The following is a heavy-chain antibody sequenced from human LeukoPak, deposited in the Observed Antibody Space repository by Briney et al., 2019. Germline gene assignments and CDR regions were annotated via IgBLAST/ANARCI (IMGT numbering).Heavy chain of an antibody. J-gene: IGHJ4*02. CDR2: ISGSGGST. Sequence: HPGGSLRLSCAASGFMFRSYGMNWVRQAPGKGLEWVSAISGSGGSTYYADSVKGRFTISRDNSKNTLYLQMNSLRAEDTAVYYCAKVSSGWDIDYWGQGTLVTVSS. CDR1: GFMFRSYG. D-gene: IGHD6-19*01. CDR3: AKVSSGWDIDY. V-gene: IGHV3-23*01.